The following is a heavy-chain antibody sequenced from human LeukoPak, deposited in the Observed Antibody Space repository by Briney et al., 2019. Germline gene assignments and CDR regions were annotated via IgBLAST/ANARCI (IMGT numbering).Heavy chain of an antibody. D-gene: IGHD6-13*01. Sequence: SETLSLTCTVSFASISSGGYYWTWIRQHPEKGLEWIGYIFDSGNIHYNPSLKSRLTISVDTSENQFSLKLTSVTAADTAIYYCASSYSNSWYDYWGQGILVTVSS. CDR1: FASISSGGYY. V-gene: IGHV4-31*03. J-gene: IGHJ4*02. CDR3: ASSYSNSWYDY. CDR2: IFDSGNI.